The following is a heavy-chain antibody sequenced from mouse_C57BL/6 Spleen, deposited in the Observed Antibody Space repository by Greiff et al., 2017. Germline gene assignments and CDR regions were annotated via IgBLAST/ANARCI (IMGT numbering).Heavy chain of an antibody. V-gene: IGHV1-80*01. CDR1: GYAFSSYW. Sequence: QVQLKESGAELVKPGASVKISCKASGYAFSSYWMNWVKLRPGKGLEWIGQIYPGDGDTNYNGKFKGKATLTADKSSSTAYMQLSSLTSEDSAVYFCARSDYYGSSLDYWGQGTTLTVSS. CDR3: ARSDYYGSSLDY. J-gene: IGHJ2*01. D-gene: IGHD1-1*01. CDR2: IYPGDGDT.